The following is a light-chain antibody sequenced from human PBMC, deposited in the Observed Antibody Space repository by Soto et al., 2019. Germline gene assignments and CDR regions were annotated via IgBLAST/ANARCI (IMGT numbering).Light chain of an antibody. J-gene: IGKJ5*01. V-gene: IGKV1-9*01. CDR2: AAS. Sequence: DIQLTQSPSFLSASVGDRVTVTCRASQGISFYLAWYQQKPGKAPKLLIYAASTLQSGVPLRFSGSGSGTSFTLTISSLQPEDFATYYCQQLLSYPITFGQGTQREIK. CDR1: QGISFY. CDR3: QQLLSYPIT.